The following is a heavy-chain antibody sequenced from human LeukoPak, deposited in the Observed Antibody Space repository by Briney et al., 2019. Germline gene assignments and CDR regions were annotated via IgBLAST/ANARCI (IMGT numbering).Heavy chain of an antibody. CDR2: FDPEDGET. Sequence: ASVKVSCKVSGYTLTELSMHWVRQAPGKGLEWMGGFDPEDGETIYAQKFQGRVTMTEDTSTDTAYMELSSLRSEDTAVYYCAREGDYDFWSGQPLLGPYYFDYWGQGTLVTVSS. CDR3: AREGDYDFWSGQPLLGPYYFDY. J-gene: IGHJ4*02. CDR1: GYTLTELS. V-gene: IGHV1-24*01. D-gene: IGHD3-3*01.